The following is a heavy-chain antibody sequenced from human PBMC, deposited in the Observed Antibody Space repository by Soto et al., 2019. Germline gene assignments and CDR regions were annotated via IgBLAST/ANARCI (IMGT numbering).Heavy chain of an antibody. J-gene: IGHJ6*03. CDR3: AISNGDGGYYYYYMDV. CDR2: IYYSGST. D-gene: IGHD3-16*01. V-gene: IGHV4-39*01. CDR1: GGSISSSSYY. Sequence: GPGPPFASETLSLTCTVSGGSISSSSYYWGWIRQPPGKGLEWIGSIYYSGSTYYNPSLKSRVTISVDTSKNQYPLKMSSVTAADTAVYYRAISNGDGGYYYYYMDVWGKGTTVTVSS.